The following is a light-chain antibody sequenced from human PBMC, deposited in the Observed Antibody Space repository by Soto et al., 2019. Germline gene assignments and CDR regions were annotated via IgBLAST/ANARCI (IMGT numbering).Light chain of an antibody. J-gene: IGLJ3*02. CDR1: SSDVGGYNY. Sequence: QSALTQPASVSGSPGQSITISCTGTSSDVGGYNYVSWYQQHPGKAPKLMIYEVSNRLSGVSNRFSGSKSGNTASLTISGLQAEDEADYYCSSYTSSSTWGFGGGTKLTVL. CDR3: SSYTSSSTWG. V-gene: IGLV2-14*01. CDR2: EVS.